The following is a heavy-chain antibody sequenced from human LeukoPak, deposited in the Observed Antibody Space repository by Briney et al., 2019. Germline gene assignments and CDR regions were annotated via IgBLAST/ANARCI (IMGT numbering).Heavy chain of an antibody. CDR3: ARVRRGSGSYYNISPYYFDY. CDR1: GYTFTSYG. D-gene: IGHD3-10*01. J-gene: IGHJ4*02. Sequence: GASVKVSCKASGYTFTSYGISWVRRAPGQGLEWMGWISAYNGNTNYAQKLQGRVTMTTDTSTSTAYMELRSLRSDDTAVYYCARVRRGSGSYYNISPYYFDYWGQGTLVTVSS. CDR2: ISAYNGNT. V-gene: IGHV1-18*01.